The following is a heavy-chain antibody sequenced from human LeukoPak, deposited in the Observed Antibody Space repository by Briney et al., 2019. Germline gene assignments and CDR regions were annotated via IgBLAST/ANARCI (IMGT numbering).Heavy chain of an antibody. V-gene: IGHV3-43*02. CDR2: ISGDGGST. CDR1: GFTFDDYA. Sequence: GGSLRLSCAASGFTFDDYAMHWVRQAPGKGLEWVSLISGDGGSTYYADSVKGRFTISRDNSKNSLYLQMNRLRTEDTALYYCAKGGTGVLRYFDWLLPFDYWGQGTLVTVSS. D-gene: IGHD3-9*01. J-gene: IGHJ4*02. CDR3: AKGGTGVLRYFDWLLPFDY.